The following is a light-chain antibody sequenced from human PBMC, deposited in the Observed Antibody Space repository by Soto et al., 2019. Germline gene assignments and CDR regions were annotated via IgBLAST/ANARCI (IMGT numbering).Light chain of an antibody. Sequence: DIQMTQSPSSLSASVGDRVTITCQASQDINNYLNWYQQKSGKAPKLLIYDASDLETGVPSMFSGSGSGTDFTFTISSLQPEDIATYYCQQYDNLPLTFGGGTKVEIK. J-gene: IGKJ4*01. CDR2: DAS. CDR3: QQYDNLPLT. CDR1: QDINNY. V-gene: IGKV1-33*01.